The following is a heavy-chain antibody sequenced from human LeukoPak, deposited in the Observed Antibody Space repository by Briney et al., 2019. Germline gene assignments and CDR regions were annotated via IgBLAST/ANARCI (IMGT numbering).Heavy chain of an antibody. D-gene: IGHD3-10*01. Sequence: AGGSLRLSCAASGFTFSSYGMNWVRQAPGKGLEWVSYISSSGSTIYYADSVKGRFTISRDNAKNSLYLQMNSLRAEDTAVYYCAREYGSGSYLEDYWGQGTLVTVSS. CDR3: AREYGSGSYLEDY. CDR1: GFTFSSYG. CDR2: ISSSGSTI. J-gene: IGHJ4*02. V-gene: IGHV3-48*03.